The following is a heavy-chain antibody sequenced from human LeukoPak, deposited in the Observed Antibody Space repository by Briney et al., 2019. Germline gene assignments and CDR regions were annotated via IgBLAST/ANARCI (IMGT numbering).Heavy chain of an antibody. CDR2: INPNSGDT. CDR3: VRAGHDY. Sequence: ASVKVSCKASGYTFTGYYVEWVRQAPGQGLEWMGEINPNSGDTNYAQKFQGRVTMSRDRSIGTAYMESSRLRSDDTAVYYCVRAGHDYWGQGTLVTVSS. V-gene: IGHV1-2*02. J-gene: IGHJ4*02. CDR1: GYTFTGYY.